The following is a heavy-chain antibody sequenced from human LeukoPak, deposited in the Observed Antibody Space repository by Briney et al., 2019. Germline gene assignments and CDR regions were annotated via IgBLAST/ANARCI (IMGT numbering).Heavy chain of an antibody. Sequence: SVKVSCKASGGTFSSYAISWVRQAPGQGLEWMGGIIPIFGTANYAQKFQGRVTITADESTSTAYMELSGLRSEDTAVYYCARSGRLLWFGERSFSWFDPWGQGTLVTVSS. D-gene: IGHD3-10*01. V-gene: IGHV1-69*13. J-gene: IGHJ5*02. CDR1: GGTFSSYA. CDR2: IIPIFGTA. CDR3: ARSGRLLWFGERSFSWFDP.